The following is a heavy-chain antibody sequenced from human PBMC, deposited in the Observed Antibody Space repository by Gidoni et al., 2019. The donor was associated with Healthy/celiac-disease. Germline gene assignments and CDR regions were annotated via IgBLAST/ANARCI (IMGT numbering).Heavy chain of an antibody. V-gene: IGHV3-21*01. Sequence: EVQLVESGGGLVKPGGSLILSCAASGFTFSSYSMNWVRQAPGKGLEWVSSISSSSSYIYYADSVEGRFTISRDNAKNSLYLQMNSLRAEDTAVYYCASSGPSGTRVYAFDIWGQGTMVTVSS. CDR1: GFTFSSYS. CDR3: ASSGPSGTRVYAFDI. CDR2: ISSSSSYI. J-gene: IGHJ3*02. D-gene: IGHD3-10*01.